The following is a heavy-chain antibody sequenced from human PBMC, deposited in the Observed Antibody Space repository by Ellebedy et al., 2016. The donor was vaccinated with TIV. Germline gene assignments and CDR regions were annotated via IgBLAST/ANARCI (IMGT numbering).Heavy chain of an antibody. J-gene: IGHJ6*02. V-gene: IGHV3-21*01. CDR1: GFTFSNAW. Sequence: GESLKISXAASGFTFSNAWMNWVRQAPGKGLEWVSSISSSSSYIYYADSVKGRFTISRDNAKNSLYLQMNSLRAEDTAVYYCARPVGIRHSGYYYFHYYYGMDVWGQGTTVTVSS. D-gene: IGHD3-22*01. CDR2: ISSSSSYI. CDR3: ARPVGIRHSGYYYFHYYYGMDV.